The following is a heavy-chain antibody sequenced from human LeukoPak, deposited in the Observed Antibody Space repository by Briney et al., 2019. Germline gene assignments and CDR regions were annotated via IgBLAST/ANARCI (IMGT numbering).Heavy chain of an antibody. CDR2: IYTSGST. CDR3: ARVLWFGENWFDP. Sequence: TSETLSLTCTVSGGSISSGSYYWSWIRQPAGEGLEWIGRIYTSGSTNYNPSLKSRVTISVDTSKNQFSLKLSSVTAADTAVYYCARVLWFGENWFDPWGQGTLVTVSS. J-gene: IGHJ5*02. V-gene: IGHV4-61*02. CDR1: GGSISSGSYY. D-gene: IGHD3-10*01.